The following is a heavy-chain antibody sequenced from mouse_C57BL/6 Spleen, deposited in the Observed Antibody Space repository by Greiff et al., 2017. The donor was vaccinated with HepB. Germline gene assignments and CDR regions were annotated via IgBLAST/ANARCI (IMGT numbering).Heavy chain of an antibody. CDR3: AKGGFNYYGSSTWGFAY. J-gene: IGHJ3*01. CDR2: IWRGGST. D-gene: IGHD1-1*01. Sequence: QVQLQQSGPGLVQPSQSLSITCTVSGFSLTSYGVHWVRQSPGKGLEWLGVIWRGGSTDYNAAFMSRLSITKDNSKSQVFFKMNSLQADDTAIYYCAKGGFNYYGSSTWGFAYWGQGTLVTVSA. V-gene: IGHV2-5*01. CDR1: GFSLTSYG.